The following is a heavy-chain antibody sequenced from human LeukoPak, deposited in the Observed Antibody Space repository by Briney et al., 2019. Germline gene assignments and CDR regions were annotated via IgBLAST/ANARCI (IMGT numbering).Heavy chain of an antibody. D-gene: IGHD1/OR15-1a*01. CDR1: GGSISSYY. Sequence: PSETLSLTCTVSGGSISSYYWSWIRQPPGKGLEWIGYIYYSGSTNYNPSLKSRVTISVDTSKNQFSLKLSSVTAADTAVYYCARDSDSGTKSIDYWGQGTLVTISS. CDR3: ARDSDSGTKSIDY. CDR2: IYYSGST. V-gene: IGHV4-59*12. J-gene: IGHJ4*02.